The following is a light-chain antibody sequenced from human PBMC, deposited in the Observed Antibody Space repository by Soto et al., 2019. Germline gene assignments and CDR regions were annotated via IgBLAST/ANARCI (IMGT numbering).Light chain of an antibody. J-gene: IGLJ1*01. CDR3: SSYTSSSTPLYV. CDR1: SSDVGGYNY. Sequence: QSVLTQPASVSGSPGQSITISCTGTSSDVGGYNYVSWYQQHPGKAHKLMIYDVSNRPSGVSNSFSGSKSGNTASLAISRLQAEDEADYYCSSYTSSSTPLYVFGTGTKVTVL. CDR2: DVS. V-gene: IGLV2-14*01.